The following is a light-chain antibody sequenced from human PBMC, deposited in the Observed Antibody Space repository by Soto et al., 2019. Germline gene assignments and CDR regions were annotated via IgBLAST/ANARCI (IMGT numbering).Light chain of an antibody. CDR3: QQYSTYPLT. V-gene: IGKV1-5*03. J-gene: IGKJ4*01. CDR2: RAS. CDR1: QSISNS. Sequence: DLQMTQSPPTRSASVGDRVTMTCRASQSISNSLAWYQQKPGTAPKLLIYRASALQSGVPSRFSGSGSGTEFTLTIDSLQPDDFATFYCQQYSTYPLTFGGGTKVDIK.